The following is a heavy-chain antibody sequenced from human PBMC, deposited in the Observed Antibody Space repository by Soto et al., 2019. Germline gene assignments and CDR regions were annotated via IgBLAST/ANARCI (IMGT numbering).Heavy chain of an antibody. Sequence: QVQLVESGGGVVQPGRSLRLSCAASGFSFSSFGMHWVRQAPGKGMEWVAFNSYDGSNKYYADSVKGRFTISRDSSEKTLYLQINSLRPEDTAVYYCAKALGELSPESDDYWGQGTLVTVAS. CDR2: NSYDGSNK. CDR1: GFSFSSFG. V-gene: IGHV3-30*18. D-gene: IGHD3-16*02. CDR3: AKALGELSPESDDY. J-gene: IGHJ4*02.